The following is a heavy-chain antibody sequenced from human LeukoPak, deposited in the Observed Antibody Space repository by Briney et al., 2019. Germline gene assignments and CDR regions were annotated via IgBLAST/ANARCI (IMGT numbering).Heavy chain of an antibody. CDR3: AIGGYTTDWRNYFDY. Sequence: GGSLRLSCAASGFTFSAYSMNWVRQAPGKGLEWISYITGSGTVMLYADSVKGRFTISRGNAKNSVYLQMNSLRAEDTAVYYCAIGGYTTDWRNYFDYWGQGTLVTVSS. V-gene: IGHV3-48*04. J-gene: IGHJ4*02. D-gene: IGHD5-12*01. CDR2: ITGSGTVM. CDR1: GFTFSAYS.